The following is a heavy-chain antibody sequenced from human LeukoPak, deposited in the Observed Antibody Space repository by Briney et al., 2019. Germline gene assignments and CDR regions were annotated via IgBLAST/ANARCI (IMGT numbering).Heavy chain of an antibody. Sequence: AASVKVSCKGSGGTFNTYTINWVRQAPGQGLEWMGRIIPILHTTNYAQKLQGRVTMTTDTSTSTAYMELRSLRSDDTAVYYCAILRLRFPSFDIWGQGTMVTVSS. CDR2: IIPILHTT. CDR1: GGTFNTYT. V-gene: IGHV1-69*08. J-gene: IGHJ3*02. CDR3: AILRLRFPSFDI. D-gene: IGHD3-3*01.